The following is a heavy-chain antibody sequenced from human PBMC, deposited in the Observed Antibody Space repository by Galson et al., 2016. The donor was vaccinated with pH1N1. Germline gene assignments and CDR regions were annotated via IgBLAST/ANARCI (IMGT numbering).Heavy chain of an antibody. J-gene: IGHJ4*02. V-gene: IGHV1-2*02. Sequence: QSGAEVKKPGASVKVSCKASGYTFSGYYMHWVRQAPGQGLEWMGWINPNSGGTSYAPKFQGRVTMTRDTSISTGYMELSRLRSDDTAVYYCARDPNSGWYTDYWGQGTLVTVS. CDR2: INPNSGGT. CDR3: ARDPNSGWYTDY. D-gene: IGHD6-19*01. CDR1: GYTFSGYY.